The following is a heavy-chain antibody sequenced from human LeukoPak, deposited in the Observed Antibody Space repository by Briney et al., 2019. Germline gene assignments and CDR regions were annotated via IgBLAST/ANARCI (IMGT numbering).Heavy chain of an antibody. CDR3: ARLNVLCSSTSSPGYNWFDP. D-gene: IGHD2-2*01. CDR2: IYFSGST. CDR1: GGSIRSYY. Sequence: SETLSLTCTVSGGSIRSYYWSWIRQPPGKGLEWIGYIYFSGSTNYNPSLKSRVTISVDTSKNQFSLKLSSVTAADTAVYYCARLNVLCSSTSSPGYNWFDPWGQGTLVTVSS. V-gene: IGHV4-59*12. J-gene: IGHJ5*02.